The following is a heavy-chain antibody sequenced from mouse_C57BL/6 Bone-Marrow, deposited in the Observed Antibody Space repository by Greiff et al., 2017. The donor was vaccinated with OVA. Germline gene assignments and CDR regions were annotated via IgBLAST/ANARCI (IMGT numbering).Heavy chain of an antibody. J-gene: IGHJ3*01. CDR2: IRLKSDNYAT. V-gene: IGHV6-3*01. D-gene: IGHD2-1*01. Sequence: EVHLVESGGGLVQPGGSMKLSCVASGFTFSNYWMNWVRQSPEKGLEWVAQIRLKSDNYATHYAESVKGRFTISRDDSKSSVYLQMNNLRAEDTGIYYCTPLLSFAYWGQGTLVTVSA. CDR3: TPLLSFAY. CDR1: GFTFSNYW.